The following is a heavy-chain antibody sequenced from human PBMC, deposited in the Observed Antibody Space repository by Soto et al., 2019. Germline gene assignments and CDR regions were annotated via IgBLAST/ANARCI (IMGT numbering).Heavy chain of an antibody. Sequence: RGSLRLSCAASGFTFSSYWMSWVRQAPGKGLEWVANIKQDGSEKYYVDSVKGRFTISRDNAKNSLYLQMNSLRAEDTAVYYCAREYYDILTGYYIPFDYWGQGTLVTVSS. J-gene: IGHJ4*02. CDR1: GFTFSSYW. CDR3: AREYYDILTGYYIPFDY. V-gene: IGHV3-7*01. CDR2: IKQDGSEK. D-gene: IGHD3-9*01.